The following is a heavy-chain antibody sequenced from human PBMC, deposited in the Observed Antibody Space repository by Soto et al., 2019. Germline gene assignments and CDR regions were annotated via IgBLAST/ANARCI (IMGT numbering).Heavy chain of an antibody. V-gene: IGHV4-39*01. J-gene: IGHJ6*02. D-gene: IGHD3-10*01. Sequence: LETVSLTRTVSGGSIRSSSFYWGWIRQPPGKGLEWIGSIYYSGSTYYNPSLKSRVTISVDTSKNQFSLKLSSVTAADTAVYYCASPAAGVPYYYGMDVWGQGTTVTVSS. CDR1: GGSIRSSSFY. CDR3: ASPAAGVPYYYGMDV. CDR2: IYYSGST.